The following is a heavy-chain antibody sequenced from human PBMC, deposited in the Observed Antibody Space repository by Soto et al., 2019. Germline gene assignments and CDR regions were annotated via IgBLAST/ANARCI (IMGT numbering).Heavy chain of an antibody. CDR1: GGSLSGYY. V-gene: IGHV4-34*01. D-gene: IGHD2-2*01. Sequence: QVQLQQWGAGLLKPADTLALTCKVSGGSLSGYYWSWIRQPPGKGLEWIAEVYQGGDTNYNPSLKSRVTISIDTTKNQFSLKLSSVTAADTAVHYCARGGGYCSSTSCFAANDYWGHGTLVTVSS. CDR2: VYQGGDT. J-gene: IGHJ4*01. CDR3: ARGGGYCSSTSCFAANDY.